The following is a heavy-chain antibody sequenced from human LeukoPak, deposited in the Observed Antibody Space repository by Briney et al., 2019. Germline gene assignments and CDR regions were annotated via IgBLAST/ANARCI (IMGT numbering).Heavy chain of an antibody. J-gene: IGHJ6*03. Sequence: GGSLSLSCAASGFTFSSYAMSWVRQAPGEGLEWVSDFSGKGGSIYYADSARGRFTISRDNSKNTLYLQMNSLRAEDTAVYYCAKFSAGYYYYSYMDVWGKGTTVTVSS. CDR1: GFTFSSYA. V-gene: IGHV3-23*01. CDR3: AKFSAGYYYYSYMDV. CDR2: FSGKGGSI.